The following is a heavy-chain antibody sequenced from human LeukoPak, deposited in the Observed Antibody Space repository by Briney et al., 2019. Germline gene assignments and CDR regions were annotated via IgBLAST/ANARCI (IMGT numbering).Heavy chain of an antibody. CDR2: VFHSGIT. CDR3: ARDKGDYYDSGGSYYEGGIDY. J-gene: IGHJ4*02. V-gene: IGHV4-38-2*02. Sequence: SETLSLTCTVSNYSISSGYYWGWIRPTPGKGLEWIGSVFHSGITYYNPSLRSRVTMSVATSKNQFSLKLTSVTAADTAVYYCARDKGDYYDSGGSYYEGGIDYWGQGTLVTVSS. D-gene: IGHD3-22*01. CDR1: NYSISSGYY.